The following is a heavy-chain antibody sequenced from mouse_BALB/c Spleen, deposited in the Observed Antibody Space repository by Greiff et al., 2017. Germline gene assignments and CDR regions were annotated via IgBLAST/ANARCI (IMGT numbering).Heavy chain of an antibody. V-gene: IGHV5-4*02. CDR3: ARDGTTGAWFAY. J-gene: IGHJ3*01. CDR1: GFTFSDYY. CDR2: ISDGGSYT. Sequence: EVQLVESGGGLVKPGGSLKLSCAASGFTFSDYYMYWVRQTPEKRLEWVATISDGGSYTYYPDSVKGRFTISRDNAKNNLYLQMSSLKSEDTAMYYCARDGTTGAWFAYWGQGTLVTVSA. D-gene: IGHD1-1*01.